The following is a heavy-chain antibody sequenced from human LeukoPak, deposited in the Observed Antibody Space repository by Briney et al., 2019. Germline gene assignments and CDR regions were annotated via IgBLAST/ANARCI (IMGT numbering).Heavy chain of an antibody. CDR3: GKSMTTVTQKYPRGYYGMDV. V-gene: IGHV4-34*01. D-gene: IGHD4-17*01. Sequence: KTSETLSLTCTVSGGSISRYYWSWIRQPPGKGLEWIGEINHSGSTNYNPSLKSRVTISVDTSKNQFSLKLSSVTAADTAVYYCGKSMTTVTQKYPRGYYGMDVWGQGTTVTVSS. CDR1: GGSISRYY. J-gene: IGHJ6*02. CDR2: INHSGST.